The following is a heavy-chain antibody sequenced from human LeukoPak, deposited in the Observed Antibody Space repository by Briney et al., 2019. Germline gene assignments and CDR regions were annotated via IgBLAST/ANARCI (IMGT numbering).Heavy chain of an antibody. Sequence: ASVKVSCKASGGTFSSYAISWVRQAPDKGLEWMGGIIPIFGTANYAQKLQGRVTMTTDTSTSTAYMELRSLRSDDTAVYYCARDLPSGGYYYYGMDVWGQGTTVTVSS. CDR3: ARDLPSGGYYYYGMDV. J-gene: IGHJ6*02. D-gene: IGHD3-10*01. CDR2: IIPIFGTA. V-gene: IGHV1-69*05. CDR1: GGTFSSYA.